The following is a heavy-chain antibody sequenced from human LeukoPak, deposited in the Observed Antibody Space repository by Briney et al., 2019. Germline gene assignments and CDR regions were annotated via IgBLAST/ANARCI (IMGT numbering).Heavy chain of an antibody. CDR1: GGSISSYY. CDR3: ARASLAYCGGDCNHYDAFDI. Sequence: SETLSLTCTVSGGSISSYYWSWIRQPAGKGLEWIGRIYTSGSTNYNPSLKSRVTMSVDTSKNQYSLKLSSVTAADTAVYYCARASLAYCGGDCNHYDAFDIWGQGTMVTVSS. CDR2: IYTSGST. D-gene: IGHD2-21*02. J-gene: IGHJ3*02. V-gene: IGHV4-4*07.